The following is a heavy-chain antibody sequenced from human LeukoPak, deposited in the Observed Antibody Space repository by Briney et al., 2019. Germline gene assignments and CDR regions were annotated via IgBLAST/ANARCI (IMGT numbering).Heavy chain of an antibody. CDR2: IRYDGSNK. CDR3: ARGGDEMELLSRLYYYYYMDV. Sequence: GGSLRLSCAASGFTFSSYGMHWVRQAPGKGLEWVAFIRYDGSNKYYADSVKGRFTISRDNSKNTLYLQMNSLRAEDTAVYYCARGGDEMELLSRLYYYYYMDVWGKGTTVTVSS. CDR1: GFTFSSYG. V-gene: IGHV3-30*02. J-gene: IGHJ6*03. D-gene: IGHD1-26*01.